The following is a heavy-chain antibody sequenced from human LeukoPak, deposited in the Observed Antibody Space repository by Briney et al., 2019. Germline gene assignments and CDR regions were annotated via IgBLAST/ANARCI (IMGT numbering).Heavy chain of an antibody. CDR2: SNYSGLT. CDR1: GGSISSYF. D-gene: IGHD2-21*02. Sequence: KPSDPLSLTCTVSGGSISSYFWSWIRQPPGKGLEWIGYSNYSGLTNYNPSLKSRVTISVDTSKNQFSLKLSSVTAADTAVYYCASFTYCGGDCYSVSFDYWGQGTLVTVSS. J-gene: IGHJ4*02. CDR3: ASFTYCGGDCYSVSFDY. V-gene: IGHV4-59*08.